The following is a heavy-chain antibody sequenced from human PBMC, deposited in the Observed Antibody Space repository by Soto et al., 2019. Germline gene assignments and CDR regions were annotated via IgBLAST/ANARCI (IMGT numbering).Heavy chain of an antibody. Sequence: ASVKVSCNASGYSFSSNGISWVRQAPGQGLEWMGWISTDNGNINYAQKLQGRVTISTDASTNTVHMELRSLRSDDTAVFYWARDIVNYGLDVWGQGTTVTVCS. V-gene: IGHV1-18*01. J-gene: IGHJ6*02. D-gene: IGHD1-26*01. CDR1: GYSFSSNG. CDR2: ISTDNGNI. CDR3: ARDIVNYGLDV.